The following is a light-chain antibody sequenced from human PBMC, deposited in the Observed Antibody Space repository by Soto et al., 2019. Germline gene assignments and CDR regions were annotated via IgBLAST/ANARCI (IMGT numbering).Light chain of an antibody. J-gene: IGLJ2*01. CDR2: DVT. CDR1: SSDVGGYDS. V-gene: IGLV2-14*01. Sequence: QSALTQPASVSGSPGQSITISCTGTSSDVGGYDSVSWYQQHPGKAPKLMIYDVTDRPSGVSNRFSGSKSGNAASLTISGLQTEDEAEYFCSSYTSSNTPVIFGGGTKLTVL. CDR3: SSYTSSNTPVI.